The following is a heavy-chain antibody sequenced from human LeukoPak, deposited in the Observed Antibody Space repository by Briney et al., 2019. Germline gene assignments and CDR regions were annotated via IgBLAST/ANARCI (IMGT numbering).Heavy chain of an antibody. V-gene: IGHV3-15*07. CDR2: IKSKTDGGTA. CDR3: TTADSSGRLLIDY. CDR1: GFAFTNAW. D-gene: IGHD3-22*01. Sequence: GGSLRLSCAASGFAFTNAWMNWVRQAPGKGLEWVGRIKSKTDGGTADYAAPVKGRFTISRDDSKNTLYLQMNSLKTEDTAVYYCTTADSSGRLLIDYWGQGTLVTVSS. J-gene: IGHJ4*02.